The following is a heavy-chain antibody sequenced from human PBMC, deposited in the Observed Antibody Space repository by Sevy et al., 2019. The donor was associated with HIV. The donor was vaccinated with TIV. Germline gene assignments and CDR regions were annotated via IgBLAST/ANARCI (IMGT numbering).Heavy chain of an antibody. CDR3: ARCGTPGHFEF. V-gene: IGHV5-51*01. CDR2: IYPGDSET. J-gene: IGHJ4*02. Sequence: GESLKISCQASGYNFTTYWIGWVRQMPGKGLEWMGTIYPGDSETRYSPSFQGQVTISADKSITNAYLQWSSLKASDTAIYYCARCGTPGHFEFWDQGTLVTVSS. CDR1: GYNFTTYW. D-gene: IGHD1-1*01.